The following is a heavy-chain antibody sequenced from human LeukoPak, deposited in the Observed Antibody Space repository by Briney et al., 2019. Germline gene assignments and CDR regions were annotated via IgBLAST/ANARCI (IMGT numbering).Heavy chain of an antibody. J-gene: IGHJ6*02. V-gene: IGHV4-59*08. CDR2: IYYSGST. CDR1: GGSISSYY. CDR3: ARHSGSYVYYYCGMDV. Sequence: PSETLSLTCTVSGGSISSYYWSWIRQPPGKGLEWIGYIYYSGSTNYNPSLKSRVTVSVDTSKNQFSLKLSSVTAADTAVYYCARHSGSYVYYYCGMDVWGQGTTVTVSS. D-gene: IGHD1-26*01.